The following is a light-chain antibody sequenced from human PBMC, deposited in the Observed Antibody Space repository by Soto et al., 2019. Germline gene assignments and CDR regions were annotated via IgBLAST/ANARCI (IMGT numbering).Light chain of an antibody. CDR3: QQYDTSLRT. CDR2: DAS. V-gene: IGKV3D-20*01. Sequence: EIVLTQSPATLSLSPGESATLSCGASQSVSSNSLAWYQQKPGLAPRLLIYDASRRATGIPDRFSGSGSGTDFGLTISRLEPEDFAVYYCQQYDTSLRTFGQGTKV. CDR1: QSVSSNS. J-gene: IGKJ1*01.